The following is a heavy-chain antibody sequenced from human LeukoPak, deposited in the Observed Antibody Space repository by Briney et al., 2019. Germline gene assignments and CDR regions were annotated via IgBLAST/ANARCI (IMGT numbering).Heavy chain of an antibody. CDR2: IIPIFGTA. Sequence: SVKVSCKASGGTFSSSAISWVRQAPGQGLEWMGGIIPIFGTANYAQKFQGRVTITTDESTSTAYMELSSLRSEDTAVYYCARGADWNDFLSAFDIWGQGTMVTVSS. D-gene: IGHD1-1*01. V-gene: IGHV1-69*05. CDR3: ARGADWNDFLSAFDI. J-gene: IGHJ3*02. CDR1: GGTFSSSA.